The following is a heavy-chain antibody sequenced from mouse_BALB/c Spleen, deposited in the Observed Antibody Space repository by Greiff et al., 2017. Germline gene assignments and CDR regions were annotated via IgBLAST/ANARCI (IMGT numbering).Heavy chain of an antibody. Sequence: QVQLQQSGAELAKPGASVKMSCKASGYTFTSYWMHWVKQRPGQVLEWIGYINPSTGYTEYNQKFKDKATLTADKSSSTAYMQLSSLTSEDSAVYYCARRDFGSSYPFAYWGQGTLVTVSA. J-gene: IGHJ3*01. CDR1: GYTFTSYW. CDR3: ARRDFGSSYPFAY. D-gene: IGHD1-1*01. CDR2: INPSTGYT. V-gene: IGHV1-7*01.